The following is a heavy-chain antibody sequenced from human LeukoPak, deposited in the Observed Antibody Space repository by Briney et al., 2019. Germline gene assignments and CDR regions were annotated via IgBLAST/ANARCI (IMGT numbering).Heavy chain of an antibody. J-gene: IGHJ4*02. D-gene: IGHD3-9*01. CDR2: INWNGGST. CDR3: ARARSTGYYVADY. CDR1: GFTFDDYR. Sequence: GRSLRLSCAASGFTFDDYRMSWVRQAPGKGLEWVSGINWNGGSTGYADSVKGRFTISRDNAKNSLYLQMNSLRAEDTALYYCARARSTGYYVADYWGQGTLVTVSS. V-gene: IGHV3-20*04.